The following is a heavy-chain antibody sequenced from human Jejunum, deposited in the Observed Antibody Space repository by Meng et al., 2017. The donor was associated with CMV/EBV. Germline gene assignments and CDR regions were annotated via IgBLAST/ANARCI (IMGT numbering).Heavy chain of an antibody. V-gene: IGHV1-18*01. CDR3: ARVEVGITSGDY. CDR2: INAYNGDT. J-gene: IGHJ4*02. D-gene: IGHD1-26*01. Sequence: QAQLLQAGGGGRKLEASVKVSGKAPGYTFTNYGITWVRQAPGQGLEWMGWINAYNGDTNYAQTLQGRVTMTTDTSTSTAYMELRSLRSDDTAVYYCARVEVGITSGDYWGQGTLVTVSS. CDR1: GYTFTNYG.